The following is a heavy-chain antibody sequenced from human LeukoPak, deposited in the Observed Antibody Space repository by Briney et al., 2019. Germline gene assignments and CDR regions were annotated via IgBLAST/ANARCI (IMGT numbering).Heavy chain of an antibody. CDR3: AKDGDLYGHADY. D-gene: IGHD4-17*01. Sequence: GGSLRLSCAASGFSFSSYAMHWVRQAPGKGLEWVASISYDGSNKYYADSLKGRFTISRDNSKKTLYLQMNSLRAEDSAVYYSAKDGDLYGHADYWGQGTLVTVSS. CDR2: ISYDGSNK. CDR1: GFSFSSYA. V-gene: IGHV3-30-3*01. J-gene: IGHJ4*02.